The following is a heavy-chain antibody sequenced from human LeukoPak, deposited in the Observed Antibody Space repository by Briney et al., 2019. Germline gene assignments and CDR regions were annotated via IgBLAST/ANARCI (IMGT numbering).Heavy chain of an antibody. J-gene: IGHJ4*02. Sequence: TGGSLRLSCAASGFTFATYAIIWVRQAPRKGLEWVSAISGSGADMYYADSVKGRFAISRDNSKNTLYLQMNSLRAEDTAVYYCAKLSGTYGTTSRVLDSWGQGTLVTVSS. V-gene: IGHV3-23*01. CDR3: AKLSGTYGTTSRVLDS. CDR1: GFTFATYA. CDR2: ISGSGADM. D-gene: IGHD1-1*01.